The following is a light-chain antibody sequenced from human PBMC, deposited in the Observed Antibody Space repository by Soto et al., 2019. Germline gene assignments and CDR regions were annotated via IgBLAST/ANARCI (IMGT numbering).Light chain of an antibody. Sequence: QSVLTQPPSVSGAPGQRVTISCTGSSSNIGAGYDVHWYQQLPGTAPKLLIYGNSNRPSGVPDRFSGSKSGTSASLAITGLQAEDEADYYCQSSDSSLSVSGVFGGGTKLTVL. CDR2: GNS. CDR3: QSSDSSLSVSGV. CDR1: SSNIGAGYD. J-gene: IGLJ2*01. V-gene: IGLV1-40*01.